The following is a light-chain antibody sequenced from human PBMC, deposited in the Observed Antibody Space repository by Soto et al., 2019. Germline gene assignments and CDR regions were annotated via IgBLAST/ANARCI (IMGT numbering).Light chain of an antibody. J-gene: IGKJ1*01. CDR3: KQVDSYPRT. V-gene: IGKV1-9*01. Sequence: IPLTQSPSSLSASVGGRVTVTCRASQGIGTYLVWYQQKSGKAHTVLIYASYTLQTGVQSRFSGSGSGTDFSLTISSLHPEDVATYYCKQVDSYPRTFGQGTKVDIK. CDR2: ASY. CDR1: QGIGTY.